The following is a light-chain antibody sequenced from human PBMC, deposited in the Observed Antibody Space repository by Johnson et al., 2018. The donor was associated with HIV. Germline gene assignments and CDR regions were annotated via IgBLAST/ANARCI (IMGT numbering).Light chain of an antibody. Sequence: QSVLTQPPSVSAAPGQKVTISCSGSSSNIGNNYVSWYQQLPGTAPKLLIYDNNKRPSGIPDRFSGSRSGTSATLGITGLQTGDEADYYCGTCDSSLGASYVCGAGTKVTVL. J-gene: IGLJ1*01. CDR2: DNN. V-gene: IGLV1-51*01. CDR3: GTCDSSLGASYV. CDR1: SSNIGNNY.